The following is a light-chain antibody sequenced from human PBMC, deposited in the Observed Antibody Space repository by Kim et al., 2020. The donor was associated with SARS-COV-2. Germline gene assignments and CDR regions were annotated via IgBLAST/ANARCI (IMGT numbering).Light chain of an antibody. CDR3: SSYAGSSRVV. Sequence: GQSVTISCTGTSDDVGGNNDVCWYQLHPGKATKLMIYEVSKRPAGFPGRFAGSKSGNTASLTVSGLQDEDEADYCCSSYAGSSRVVFGGGTKLTVL. CDR2: EVS. J-gene: IGLJ2*01. V-gene: IGLV2-8*01. CDR1: SDDVGGNND.